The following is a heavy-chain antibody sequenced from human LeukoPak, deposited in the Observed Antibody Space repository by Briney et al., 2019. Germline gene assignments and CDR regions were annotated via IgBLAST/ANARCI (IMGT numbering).Heavy chain of an antibody. J-gene: IGHJ4*02. V-gene: IGHV5-51*01. D-gene: IGHD4-17*01. CDR2: IYPDDSDT. CDR3: ARPLTGYGEGFDY. CDR1: GYSFTSYW. Sequence: PGESLKISCKGSGYSFTSYWIGWVRQMPGKGLEWMGIIYPDDSDTRYSPSFQGQVTISADKSISTAYLQWSSLKASGTAMYYCARPLTGYGEGFDYWGQGTLVTVSS.